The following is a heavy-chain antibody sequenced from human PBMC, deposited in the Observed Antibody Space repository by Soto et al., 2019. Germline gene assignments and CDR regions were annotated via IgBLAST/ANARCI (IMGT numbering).Heavy chain of an antibody. CDR3: ARQDDYGDFRSYWYVDL. J-gene: IGHJ2*01. Sequence: QLQLQESGPGLVKPSETLSLTCTVSGGSISSSSYYWGWIRQPPGKGLEWIGSIYYSGSTYYNPSLKRRVTISVDTSKNQFSLKLSSVTAADTAVYYCARQDDYGDFRSYWYVDLWGRGTLVTVSS. V-gene: IGHV4-39*01. CDR2: IYYSGST. D-gene: IGHD4-17*01. CDR1: GGSISSSSYY.